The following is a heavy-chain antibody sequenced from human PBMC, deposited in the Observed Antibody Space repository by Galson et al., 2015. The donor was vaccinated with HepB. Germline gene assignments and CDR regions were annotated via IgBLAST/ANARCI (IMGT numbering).Heavy chain of an antibody. Sequence: SLRLSCAASGFTFSSYSMNWVRQAPGKGLEWVSYISSSSSTIYYADSVKGRFTISRDNAKNSLYLQMNSLRDEDTAVYYCARPNKGRGYSGYGGYWGQGTLVTVSS. D-gene: IGHD5-12*01. CDR3: ARPNKGRGYSGYGGY. J-gene: IGHJ4*02. V-gene: IGHV3-48*02. CDR1: GFTFSSYS. CDR2: ISSSSSTI.